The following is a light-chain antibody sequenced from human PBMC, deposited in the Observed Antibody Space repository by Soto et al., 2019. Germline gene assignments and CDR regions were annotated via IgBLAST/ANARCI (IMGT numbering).Light chain of an antibody. CDR1: QNVNKW. J-gene: IGKJ3*01. CDR2: DAS. Sequence: DRQMTQSPSPLSASVVDRVTITCRAKQNVNKWLAWYQQKPGEARTVLIYDASTLKGGVPSRFSGSGSETEFTLTISSLQPDDFAFYYRQQESRYSFPFSPGTKVEI. CDR3: QQESRYSFP. V-gene: IGKV1-5*01.